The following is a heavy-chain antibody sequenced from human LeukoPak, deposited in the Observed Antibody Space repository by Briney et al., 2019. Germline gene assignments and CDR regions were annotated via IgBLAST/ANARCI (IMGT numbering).Heavy chain of an antibody. CDR2: SKTDGGTT. D-gene: IGHD6-13*01. CDR3: TSGIGTIDF. Sequence: PGGSLRLSCVASGFTFSNAWMRSKTDGGTTDYAAPVTGIFTISRDDAKNTLYQQMNSLKTEDTAVYYCTSGIGTIDFWGQGTLVTVSS. V-gene: IGHV3-15*01. J-gene: IGHJ4*02. CDR1: GFTFSNAW.